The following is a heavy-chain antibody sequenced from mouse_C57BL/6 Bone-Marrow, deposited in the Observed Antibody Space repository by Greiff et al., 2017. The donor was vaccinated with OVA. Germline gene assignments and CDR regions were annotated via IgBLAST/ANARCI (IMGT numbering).Heavy chain of an antibody. J-gene: IGHJ4*01. CDR3: ARDPLADYYAMDY. Sequence: EVQLQESGGGLVKPGGSLKLSCAASGFTFSSYAMSWVRQTPEKRLEWVATISDGGSYTCYPDNVKGRFTISRDNAKNNLYLQMSPLKSEDTAMYYCARDPLADYYAMDYWGQGTSVTVSS. D-gene: IGHD6-1*01. CDR1: GFTFSSYA. V-gene: IGHV5-4*01. CDR2: ISDGGSYT.